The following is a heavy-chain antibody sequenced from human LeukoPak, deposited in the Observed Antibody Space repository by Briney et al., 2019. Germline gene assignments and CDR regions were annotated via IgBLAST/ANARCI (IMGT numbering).Heavy chain of an antibody. V-gene: IGHV3-21*01. CDR2: ISSSSSYI. CDR3: ARSPRRSGIAAAGSHFDY. J-gene: IGHJ4*02. D-gene: IGHD6-13*01. Sequence: GGSLRLSCAASGFTFSSYSMNWVRQAPGKGLEWVSSISSSSSYIYYADSVKGRFTISRDNAKNSLYLQMNSLRAEDTAVYYCARSPRRSGIAAAGSHFDYWGQGTLVTVSS. CDR1: GFTFSSYS.